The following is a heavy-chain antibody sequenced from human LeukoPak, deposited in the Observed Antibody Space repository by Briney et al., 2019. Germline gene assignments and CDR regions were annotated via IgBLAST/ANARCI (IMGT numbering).Heavy chain of an antibody. Sequence: GGPWRLSCAALGFTFIIFGMNGVGQAQGKGLEGVSSISGSSTYIYYADSVKGRFTISRDNAKNSLYLQMNSLRAEDTAVYYCARGSEWSSGVSDYWGQGTLVTVSS. CDR2: ISGSSTYI. J-gene: IGHJ4*02. CDR3: ARGSEWSSGVSDY. CDR1: GFTFIIFG. V-gene: IGHV3-21*01. D-gene: IGHD3-3*01.